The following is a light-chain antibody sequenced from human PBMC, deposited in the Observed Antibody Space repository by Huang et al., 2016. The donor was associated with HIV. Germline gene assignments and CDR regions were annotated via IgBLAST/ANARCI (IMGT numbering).Light chain of an antibody. V-gene: IGKV3-15*01. CDR2: GSS. CDR3: HQYNNWLLS. J-gene: IGKJ4*01. Sequence: EIVMTQSPATLSVSPGQRVTLSCRANRSVSTNLDWYQQRHGQAPRPLIYGSSTRAPGIPARFSGSGSGTDFSLTISSLQSEDFALYYCHQYNNWLLSFGGGTRV. CDR1: RSVSTN.